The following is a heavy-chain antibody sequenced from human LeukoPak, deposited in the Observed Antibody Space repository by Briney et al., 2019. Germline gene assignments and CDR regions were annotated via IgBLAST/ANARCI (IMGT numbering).Heavy chain of an antibody. CDR1: GFTFSSYG. Sequence: GGSLRLSCAASGFTFSSYGMHWVRQAPGKGLEWVAVISYDGSNKYYADSVKGRFTISRDNSKNTLYLQMNSLRAEDTAVYYCAKDLTTVTTYYYYYYYGMDVWGQGTTVTVSS. CDR3: AKDLTTVTTYYYYYYYGMDV. CDR2: ISYDGSNK. J-gene: IGHJ6*02. D-gene: IGHD4-17*01. V-gene: IGHV3-30*18.